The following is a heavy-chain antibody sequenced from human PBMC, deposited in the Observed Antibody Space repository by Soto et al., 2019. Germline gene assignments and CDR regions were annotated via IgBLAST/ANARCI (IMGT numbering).Heavy chain of an antibody. CDR3: ARVGGDDFGDSGGFDY. D-gene: IGHD4-17*01. Sequence: PSETLSLTCTVSGGSISSYYWSWIRQPAGKGLEWIGRIYTSGSANYNPSLKSRVTMSVDTSKNQFSLQLRSVTAADTAVYYCARVGGDDFGDSGGFDYWGQGTLVTVSS. CDR1: GGSISSYY. V-gene: IGHV4-4*07. J-gene: IGHJ4*02. CDR2: IYTSGSA.